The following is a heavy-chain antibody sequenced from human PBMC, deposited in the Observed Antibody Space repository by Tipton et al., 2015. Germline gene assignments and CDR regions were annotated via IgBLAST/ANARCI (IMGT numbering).Heavy chain of an antibody. V-gene: IGHV3-23*01. CDR3: AKALGSGWYGGYYYGIDV. CDR2: ISGSGVTS. Sequence: SLRLSCAASGFTFSSYAMNWVRQAPGKGLEWVSGISGSGVTSYYADSVKGRFTISRDNSQNTLYLQMNSLRAEDTAVYYCAKALGSGWYGGYYYGIDVWGQGTTVTVSS. CDR1: GFTFSSYA. D-gene: IGHD6-19*01. J-gene: IGHJ6*02.